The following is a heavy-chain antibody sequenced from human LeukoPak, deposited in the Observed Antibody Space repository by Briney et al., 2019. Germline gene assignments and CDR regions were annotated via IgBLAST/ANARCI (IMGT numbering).Heavy chain of an antibody. V-gene: IGHV1-8*01. D-gene: IGHD5-18*01. CDR1: GYTFSNYN. CDR2: MNPNSGNT. CDR3: ARAFALGGAMVTSYWFDP. Sequence: GASVKVSCKASGYTFSNYNINWVRQATGQGLEWMGWMNPNSGNTGYAQKFQGRVTMTRDTSISTAYMELSRLRSDDTAVYYCARAFALGGAMVTSYWFDPWGQGTLVTVSS. J-gene: IGHJ5*02.